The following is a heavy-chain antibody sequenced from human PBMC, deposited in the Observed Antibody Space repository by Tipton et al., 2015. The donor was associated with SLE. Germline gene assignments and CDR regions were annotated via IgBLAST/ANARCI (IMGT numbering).Heavy chain of an antibody. CDR3: ARSGSYPFYYYYMDV. D-gene: IGHD1-26*01. Sequence: TLSLTCTVSGASITSYYWSWIRQPPGKGLEWIGYVYYGVSTNYNPSLKSRVTISVETSKKQFSLKLNDVTAADTAVYYCARSGSYPFYYYYMDVWGKGTTVTVSS. CDR1: GASITSYY. J-gene: IGHJ6*03. CDR2: VYYGVST. V-gene: IGHV4-59*01.